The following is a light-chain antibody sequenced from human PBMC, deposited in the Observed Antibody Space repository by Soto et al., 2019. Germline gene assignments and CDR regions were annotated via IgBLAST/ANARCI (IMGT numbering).Light chain of an antibody. J-gene: IGKJ1*01. CDR2: KAS. CDR3: QHYNSYSEA. CDR1: QTISSW. V-gene: IGKV1-5*03. Sequence: IQLTQSPSSLSASVGDRVTITCRASQTISSWLAWYQQKPGKAPKXLIYKASTLKSGVPSRFSGSGSGTEFTITISSLQPDDFETYYCQHYNSYSEAFGQGTKVDIK.